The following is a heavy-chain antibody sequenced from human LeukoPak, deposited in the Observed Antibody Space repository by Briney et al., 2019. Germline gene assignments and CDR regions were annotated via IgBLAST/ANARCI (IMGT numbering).Heavy chain of an antibody. Sequence: GGSLRPSCAASGFTFRSYGMHWLGQAPGKGLEGVAVISSDGRGKYYADSVKGRFTISRDNSKNTLYLQMNSLRAEDTALYYCVKDLTGGSYNLDYWGQGTLVTVSS. V-gene: IGHV3-30*18. CDR1: GFTFRSYG. D-gene: IGHD1-26*01. CDR2: ISSDGRGK. J-gene: IGHJ4*02. CDR3: VKDLTGGSYNLDY.